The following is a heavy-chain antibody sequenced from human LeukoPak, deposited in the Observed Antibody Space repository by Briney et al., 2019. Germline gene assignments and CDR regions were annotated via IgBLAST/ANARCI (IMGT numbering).Heavy chain of an antibody. V-gene: IGHV3-23*01. CDR1: GFTFSSKA. J-gene: IGHJ4*02. CDR3: AKVLDSSYWYGGGDFDY. Sequence: GGSLRLSCAASGFTFSSKAMSWVRPAPGKGLEWVSGISGTGSGTLYADSVKGRFTISRDNSKKTLYLQMNTLRAEDTAVYYCAKVLDSSYWYGGGDFDYWGQGTLVTVSS. D-gene: IGHD6-13*01. CDR2: ISGTGSGT.